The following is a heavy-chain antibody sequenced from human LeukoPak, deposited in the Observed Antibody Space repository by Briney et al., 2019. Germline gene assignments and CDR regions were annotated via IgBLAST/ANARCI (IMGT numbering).Heavy chain of an antibody. D-gene: IGHD5-18*01. Sequence: GSLRLSCAASGFTVSSNYMSWIRQPPGKGLEWIGYIYYSGSTNYNPSLKSRVTISIDTSKNQFSLNLSSVTAADTAVYYCARGASGYSYGWGQGTLVTVSS. J-gene: IGHJ4*02. CDR2: IYYSGST. CDR3: ARGASGYSYG. V-gene: IGHV4-59*02. CDR1: GFTVSSNY.